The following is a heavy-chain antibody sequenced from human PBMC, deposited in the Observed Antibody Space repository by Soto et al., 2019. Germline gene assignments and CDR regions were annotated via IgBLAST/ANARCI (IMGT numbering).Heavy chain of an antibody. D-gene: IGHD3-16*01. CDR2: ISYDGSNK. J-gene: IGHJ6*02. CDR1: GFTFSSYA. CDR3: AGDRGRGTYYYYGMDV. V-gene: IGHV3-30-3*01. Sequence: QVQLVESGGGVVQPGRSLRLSCAASGFTFSSYAMHWVRQAPGKGLEWVAVISYDGSNKYYADSVKGRFTISRDNSKNALFLKMNSLRSEDTAVYYWAGDRGRGTYYYYGMDVWGQGTPGTVSS.